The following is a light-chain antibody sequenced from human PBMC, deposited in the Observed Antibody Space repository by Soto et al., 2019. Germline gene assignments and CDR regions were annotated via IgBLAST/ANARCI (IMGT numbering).Light chain of an antibody. V-gene: IGLV4-69*01. CDR2: LNSDGSH. J-gene: IGLJ3*02. Sequence: QAVVTQSPSASASLGASVKVTCTLSSGHSSYAIAWHQQQPEKGPRYLMRLNSDGSHTKGDRIPDRFSGSSSGAERYLTISSLQSEDEADYYCQTWGTGIRVFGGGTKLTVL. CDR3: QTWGTGIRV. CDR1: SGHSSYA.